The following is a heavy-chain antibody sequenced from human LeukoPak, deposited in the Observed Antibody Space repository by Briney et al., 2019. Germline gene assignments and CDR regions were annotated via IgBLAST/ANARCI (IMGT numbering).Heavy chain of an antibody. J-gene: IGHJ4*02. Sequence: PGGALRLSCAASGFTVSRNIMLWVRQAPGKGLEWGSVIFVGVETNYADSVKGRFTISRDNSKNIVYLQMNRLRAEDTAMYYCARDILGDGYAHFDSWGQGTLLTVS. CDR3: ARDILGDGYAHFDS. CDR1: GFTVSRNI. V-gene: IGHV3-66*01. CDR2: IFVGVET. D-gene: IGHD5-24*01.